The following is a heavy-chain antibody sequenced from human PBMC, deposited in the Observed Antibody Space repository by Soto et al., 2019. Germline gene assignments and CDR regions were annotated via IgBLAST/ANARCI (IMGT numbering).Heavy chain of an antibody. CDR3: TTDSARHSYGDYYYYGMDV. V-gene: IGHV3-15*01. Sequence: GGSLRLSCAASGFTFSNAWMSWVRRAPGKGLEWVGRIKSKTDGGTTDYAAPVKGRFTISRHDSKNTLYLQMNSLKTEDTAVYNCTTDSARHSYGDYYYYGMDVWGQGTTVTVSS. CDR2: IKSKTDGGTT. CDR1: GFTFSNAW. D-gene: IGHD5-18*01. J-gene: IGHJ6*02.